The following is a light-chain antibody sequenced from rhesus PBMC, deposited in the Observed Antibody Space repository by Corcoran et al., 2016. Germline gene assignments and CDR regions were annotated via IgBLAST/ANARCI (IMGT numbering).Light chain of an antibody. J-gene: IGKJ1*01. V-gene: IGKV1-69*01. CDR1: QGISNW. Sequence: DIQMTQSPSSLSASVGDRVTITCRASQGISNWLAWYQQKPGKAPKLLSYRASNLETGVPSRFSGSGSGTDFTLPISSLRPEDIATYYCQQHDNSPWTFGQGTKVEIK. CDR3: QQHDNSPWT. CDR2: RAS.